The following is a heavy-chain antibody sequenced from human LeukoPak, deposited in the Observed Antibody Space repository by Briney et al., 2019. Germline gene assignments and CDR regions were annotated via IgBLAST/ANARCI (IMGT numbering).Heavy chain of an antibody. D-gene: IGHD3-10*01. J-gene: IGHJ4*02. CDR1: GGSISSGGYY. CDR3: ARGSVLGYYGSGSYYRY. Sequence: SQTLSLTCTVSGGSISSGGYYWSWIRQHPGKGLEWIGYIYYSGSTYYNPSLKSQVTISVDTSKNQFSLKLSSVTAADTAVYYCARGSVLGYYGSGSYYRYWGQGTLVTVSS. V-gene: IGHV4-31*01. CDR2: IYYSGST.